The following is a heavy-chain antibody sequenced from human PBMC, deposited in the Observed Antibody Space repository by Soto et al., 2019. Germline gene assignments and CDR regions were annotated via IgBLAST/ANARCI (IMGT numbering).Heavy chain of an antibody. CDR2: ISSSSSYI. CDR3: ARMGRGYYYMDV. V-gene: IGHV3-21*01. Sequence: EVQLVESGGGLVKPGGSLRLSCAASGFTFSSYSMNWVRQAPGKGLEWVSSISSSSSYIYYADSVKGRFTISRDNAKNSLYLQMNSLRAEDTAVYYCARMGRGYYYMDVWGKETTVTVSS. J-gene: IGHJ6*03. D-gene: IGHD1-26*01. CDR1: GFTFSSYS.